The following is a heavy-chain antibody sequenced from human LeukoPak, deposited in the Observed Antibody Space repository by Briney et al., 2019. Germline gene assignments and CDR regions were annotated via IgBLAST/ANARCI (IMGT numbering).Heavy chain of an antibody. V-gene: IGHV3-23*01. CDR1: GFTFSSYA. Sequence: GGSLRLSCAASGFTFSSYAMSWVRQAPGKGLEWVSAIIGRGGSTYYADSVKGRFTISRDNSKNTLYLQMNSLRAEDTAVYYCAKEWHRVAVNYMDVWGKGTTVTVSS. CDR3: AKEWHRVAVNYMDV. J-gene: IGHJ6*03. D-gene: IGHD3-10*01. CDR2: IIGRGGST.